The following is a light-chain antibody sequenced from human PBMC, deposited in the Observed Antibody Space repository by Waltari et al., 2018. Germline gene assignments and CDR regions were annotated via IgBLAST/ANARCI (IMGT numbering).Light chain of an antibody. J-gene: IGKJ1*01. Sequence: AIRMTQSPSSFSASTGDRVTITCRASQGISSYLAWYQQKPGKAPKLLTYAASTLQSGVPSSFSGSGSGTDFTLTISCLQSEDFATYYCHQYYSYPRSFGQGTKVEIK. V-gene: IGKV1-8*01. CDR3: HQYYSYPRS. CDR2: AAS. CDR1: QGISSY.